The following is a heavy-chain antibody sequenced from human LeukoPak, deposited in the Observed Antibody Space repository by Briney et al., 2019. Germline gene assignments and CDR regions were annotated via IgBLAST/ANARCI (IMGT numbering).Heavy chain of an antibody. Sequence: PSETLSLTCAVYGGSFSGYYWSWIRQPPGKGLEWIGEISYSGSTDYNPSLKSRVTISVDTSKNQFSLKLSSVTAADTAVYYCARDSRAGSSSPYYYYYGMDVWGQGTTVTVSS. V-gene: IGHV4-34*01. J-gene: IGHJ6*02. D-gene: IGHD6-6*01. CDR2: ISYSGST. CDR1: GGSFSGYY. CDR3: ARDSRAGSSSPYYYYYGMDV.